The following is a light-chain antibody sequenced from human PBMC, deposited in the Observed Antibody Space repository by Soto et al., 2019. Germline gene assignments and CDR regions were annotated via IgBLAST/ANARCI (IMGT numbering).Light chain of an antibody. J-gene: IGKJ3*01. Sequence: EIVLTQSPGTLSLSPGERATLSCRASQSVTSNYLAWYQQKPGQAPRLLIYGASSRATGIPDRFSGSGSGKDFPLSISRLEPEDFAVFYCQQYGSSPFTFGPGTKVDIK. CDR1: QSVTSNY. V-gene: IGKV3-20*01. CDR3: QQYGSSPFT. CDR2: GAS.